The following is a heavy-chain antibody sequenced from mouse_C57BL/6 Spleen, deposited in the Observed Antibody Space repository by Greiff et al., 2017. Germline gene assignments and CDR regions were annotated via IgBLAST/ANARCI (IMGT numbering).Heavy chain of an antibody. J-gene: IGHJ1*03. CDR3: ARSSYVGWYFDV. D-gene: IGHD1-1*01. V-gene: IGHV1-4*01. CDR1: GYTFTSYT. CDR2: INPSSGYT. Sequence: QVQLKQSGAELARPGASVKMSCKASGYTFTSYTMHWVKQRPGQGLEWIGYINPSSGYTKYNQKFKDKATLTADKSSSTAYMQLSSLTSEDSAVYYCARSSYVGWYFDVWGTGTTVTVSS.